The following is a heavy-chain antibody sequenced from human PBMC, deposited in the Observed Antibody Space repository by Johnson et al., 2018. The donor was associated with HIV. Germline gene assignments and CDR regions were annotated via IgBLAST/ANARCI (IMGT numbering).Heavy chain of an antibody. V-gene: IGHV3-11*04. CDR1: GFTFTNAW. Sequence: QVQLVESGGGLVKPGGSLRLSCAASGFTFTNAWMNWVRQAPGKGLEWVSRISGSGGSTFSADSVKGRFTISRDTAKNSLYLQMNSLRVDDTAVYYCARGEQWLVPDSEDAFDIWGQGTMVTVSS. CDR3: ARGEQWLVPDSEDAFDI. CDR2: ISGSGGST. D-gene: IGHD6-19*01. J-gene: IGHJ3*02.